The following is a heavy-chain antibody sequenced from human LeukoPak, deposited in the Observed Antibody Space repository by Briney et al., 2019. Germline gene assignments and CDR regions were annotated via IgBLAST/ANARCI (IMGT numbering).Heavy chain of an antibody. CDR1: GYTFTSYY. Sequence: ASVKVSCKASGYTFTSYYMHWVRQAPGQGLEWMGIINPSGGSTSYAQKFQGRVTMTRDTSTSTVYMELSSLRSEDTAVYYCARDMRVGATTGWFDPWGQGTLVTVSS. J-gene: IGHJ5*02. CDR2: INPSGGST. CDR3: ARDMRVGATTGWFDP. V-gene: IGHV1-46*01. D-gene: IGHD1-26*01.